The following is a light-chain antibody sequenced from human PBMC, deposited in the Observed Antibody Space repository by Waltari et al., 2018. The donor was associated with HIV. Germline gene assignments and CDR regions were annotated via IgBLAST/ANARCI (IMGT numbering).Light chain of an antibody. Sequence: QSALTQPASVSGSPGQSITISCTGSNSDVGFYNLVSWSQQFPGKAPQLIISAVHSPPSGVSYRFSGSKSGNTASLTISDLQAEDEAEYFCNSYRSSDTVVFGGGTKLTVL. CDR1: NSDVGFYNL. V-gene: IGLV2-14*01. CDR3: NSYRSSDTVV. CDR2: AVH. J-gene: IGLJ2*01.